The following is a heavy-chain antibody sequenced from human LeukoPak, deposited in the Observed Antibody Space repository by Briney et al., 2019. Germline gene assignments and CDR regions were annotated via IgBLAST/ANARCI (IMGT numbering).Heavy chain of an antibody. CDR2: ISGNSDYI. CDR3: ARDYYYDSSGYYYYYYYGMDV. V-gene: IGHV3-21*05. J-gene: IGHJ6*02. CDR1: GFTFSIYG. D-gene: IGHD3-22*01. Sequence: GGSLRLSCAASGFTFSIYGMNWVRQAPGKGLEWISYISGNSDYIYRPDSVKGRFFISRDNAKNSLYLQMNSLRAEDTAVYYCARDYYYDSSGYYYYYYYGMDVWGQGTTVTVSS.